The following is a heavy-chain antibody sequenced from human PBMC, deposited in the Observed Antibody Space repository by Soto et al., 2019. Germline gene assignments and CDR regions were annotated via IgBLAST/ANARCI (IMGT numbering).Heavy chain of an antibody. CDR2: INPHTGST. D-gene: IGHD6-13*01. V-gene: IGHV1-46*01. CDR3: ARGRGVSSWYETPHYFDS. J-gene: IGHJ4*02. CDR1: GYTLTDNY. Sequence: ASVKVSCKASGYTLTDNYIHWVRQAPGQGLEWMGIINPHTGSTSHAQKLQGRIIVTRDTSTSTAYMELTSLRSDDTAVYYCARGRGVSSWYETPHYFDSWGQGTLVTVSS.